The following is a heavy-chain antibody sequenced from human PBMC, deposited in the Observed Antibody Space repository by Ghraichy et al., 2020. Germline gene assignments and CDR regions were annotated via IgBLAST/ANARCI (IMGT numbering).Heavy chain of an antibody. V-gene: IGHV3-74*01. CDR3: ARDLAGSPHC. Sequence: GGSLRLSCAASGFTFNTYWMNWVRQAPGKGLVWVSLINGAGTTTTYADSVRGRFTISRDNAKNTLYLQMDSLRADDTAVYYCARDLAGSPHCWGQGSLVTGSS. D-gene: IGHD3-10*01. J-gene: IGHJ1*01. CDR2: INGAGTTT. CDR1: GFTFNTYW.